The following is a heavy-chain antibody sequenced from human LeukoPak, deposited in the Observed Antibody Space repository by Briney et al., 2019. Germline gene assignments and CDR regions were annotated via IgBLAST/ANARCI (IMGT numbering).Heavy chain of an antibody. CDR2: IYTSGST. V-gene: IGHV4-61*02. CDR3: AGATGAFDY. Sequence: PSETLSLTRTVSGGSISSGSYYWSWIRQPAGKGLEWIGRIYTSGSTNYNPSLKSRVTISVDASKNQFSLKLSSVTAADTAVYYCAGATGAFDYWGQGTLVTVSS. D-gene: IGHD4/OR15-4a*01. J-gene: IGHJ4*02. CDR1: GGSISSGSYY.